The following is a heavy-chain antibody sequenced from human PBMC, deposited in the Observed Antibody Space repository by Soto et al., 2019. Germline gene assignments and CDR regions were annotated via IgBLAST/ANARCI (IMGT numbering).Heavy chain of an antibody. D-gene: IGHD1-1*01. J-gene: IGHJ4*02. V-gene: IGHV3-30-3*01. CDR2: ISYDGSNK. CDR3: ARDKSRDGYNYYFDY. CDR1: GFTFSSYA. Sequence: PGGSLRLSCAASGFTFSSYAMHWVRQAPGKGLEWVAVISYDGSNKYYADSVKGRFTISRDNSKNTLYLQMNSLRAEDTAVYYCARDKSRDGYNYYFDYWGQGTLVTVSS.